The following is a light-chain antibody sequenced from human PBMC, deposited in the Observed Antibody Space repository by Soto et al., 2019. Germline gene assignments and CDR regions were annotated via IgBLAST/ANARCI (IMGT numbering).Light chain of an antibody. CDR3: AAWDDSLSGPV. J-gene: IGLJ7*01. CDR2: RNN. V-gene: IGLV1-47*01. CDR1: RSNIGSNH. Sequence: QSVLTQPPSASGTPGQRVTISCSGSRSNIGSNHVYWYKQLPGTAPKLLIFRNNQRPSGVPDRFSGSKSGTSASLAISGLRSEDEADYSCAAWDDSLSGPVFGGGTQLTVL.